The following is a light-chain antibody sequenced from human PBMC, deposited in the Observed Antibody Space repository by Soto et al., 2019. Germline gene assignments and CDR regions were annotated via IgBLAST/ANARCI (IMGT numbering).Light chain of an antibody. Sequence: IQMTQSPSTLSASVGDTVTITCRASESIYSWLAWYKQIPGKAPQLLIYKTSTLEVGVPSRFSGSCCGAEYTLTISSLQPDDFANYYCQEYNSHSRTFGQGTRVENK. CDR1: ESIYSW. V-gene: IGKV1-5*03. CDR3: QEYNSHSRT. J-gene: IGKJ1*01. CDR2: KTS.